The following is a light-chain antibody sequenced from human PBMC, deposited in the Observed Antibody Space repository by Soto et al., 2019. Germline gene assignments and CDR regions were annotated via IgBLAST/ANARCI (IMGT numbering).Light chain of an antibody. V-gene: IGLV2-14*01. Sequence: QSVLTQPASVSGSPGQSITISCTGTSSDIGGYDYVSWYQQHPGKAPKLMIYEVSNRPSGISNRFSGSKFGNTASLTISGLQAEDEADYYCSSYTSSTTLYVFGTGTMVTVL. J-gene: IGLJ1*01. CDR1: SSDIGGYDY. CDR2: EVS. CDR3: SSYTSSTTLYV.